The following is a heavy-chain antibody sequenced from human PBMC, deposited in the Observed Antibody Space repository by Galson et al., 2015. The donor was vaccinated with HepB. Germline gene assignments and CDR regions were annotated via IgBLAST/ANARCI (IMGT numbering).Heavy chain of an antibody. CDR1: GYSFTSYW. V-gene: IGHV5-51*01. Sequence: QSGAEVKKPEESLKISCTGSGYSFTSYWIGWVRQMPGKGLEWMGIIYPGDSDTRYSPSFQGQVTISADKSISTAYLQWSSLKASDTAMYYCARERFLKVSRGWFDPWGQGTLVTVSS. J-gene: IGHJ5*02. CDR2: IYPGDSDT. CDR3: ARERFLKVSRGWFDP. D-gene: IGHD3-3*01.